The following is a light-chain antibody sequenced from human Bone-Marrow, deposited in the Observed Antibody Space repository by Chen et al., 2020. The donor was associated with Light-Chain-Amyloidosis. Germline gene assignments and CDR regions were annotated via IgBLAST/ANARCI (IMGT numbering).Light chain of an antibody. V-gene: IGLV3-25*03. J-gene: IGLJ2*01. CDR2: RDT. CDR1: DLPTKY. CDR3: QSADSSGTYEVI. Sequence: HPPSVPVFPAHTARSPFSGEDLPTKYAYWYQQKPGQAPVLVIHRDTERPSGIPERFSGSSSGTTATLTISGVQAEDEADYHCQSADSSGTYEVIFGGGTKLTVL.